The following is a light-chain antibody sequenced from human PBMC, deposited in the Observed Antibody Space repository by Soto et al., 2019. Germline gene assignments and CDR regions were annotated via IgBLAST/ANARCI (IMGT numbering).Light chain of an antibody. V-gene: IGKV1-5*03. CDR1: QSIRSW. Sequence: DIQMTQSPSTLSASVGDRVTITCRASQSIRSWLAWYQQKPGKAPKLLIYKASSLETGVPSRFSGSGSGTDFTPTISSLQPDDFANYYYQQYSTYWTFGQGTKVEIK. CDR3: QQYSTYWT. J-gene: IGKJ1*01. CDR2: KAS.